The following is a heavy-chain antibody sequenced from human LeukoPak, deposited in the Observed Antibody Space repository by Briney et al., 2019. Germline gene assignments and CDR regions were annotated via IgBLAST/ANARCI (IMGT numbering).Heavy chain of an antibody. CDR3: ARTVVAATAYWFDP. Sequence: GESLKISCQGSGYSFTSYWIGWVRQIPGKGLEWMGIIYPGDSDTRYSPSFEGQVTISADKSISTAYLQWSSLKASDTAMYYCARTVVAATAYWFDPWGQGTLVTVSS. D-gene: IGHD2-15*01. CDR2: IYPGDSDT. CDR1: GYSFTSYW. J-gene: IGHJ5*02. V-gene: IGHV5-51*01.